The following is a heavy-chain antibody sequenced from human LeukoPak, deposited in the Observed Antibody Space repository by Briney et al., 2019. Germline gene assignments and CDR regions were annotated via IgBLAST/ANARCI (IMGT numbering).Heavy chain of an antibody. CDR1: GGTFSSYA. J-gene: IGHJ1*01. CDR3: AREQWLKGKRHFQH. V-gene: IGHV1-69*05. CDR2: IIPIFGTA. Sequence: GASVKVSCKASGGTFSSYAISWVRQAPGQGLEWMGRIIPIFGTANYAQKFQGRVTITTDESTSTAYMELSRLRSDDTAVYYCAREQWLKGKRHFQHWGQGTLVTVSS. D-gene: IGHD6-19*01.